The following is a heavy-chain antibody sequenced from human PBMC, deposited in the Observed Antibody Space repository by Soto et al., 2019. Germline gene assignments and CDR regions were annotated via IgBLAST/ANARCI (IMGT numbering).Heavy chain of an antibody. J-gene: IGHJ5*02. CDR2: IYHSGST. D-gene: IGHD6-13*01. V-gene: IGHV4-4*02. Sequence: PSETLSLTCAVSGGSISSSNWWSWVRQPPGKGLEWIGEIYHSGSTNYNPSLKSRVTISVDKSKNQFSLKLSSVTAADMAVYYCARVGSSSHQFDPWGQGTLVTVSS. CDR1: GGSISSSNW. CDR3: ARVGSSSHQFDP.